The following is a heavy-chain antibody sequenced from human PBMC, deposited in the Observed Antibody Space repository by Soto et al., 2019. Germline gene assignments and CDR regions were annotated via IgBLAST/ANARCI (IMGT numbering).Heavy chain of an antibody. CDR2: IIPILGIA. D-gene: IGHD5-12*01. CDR1: GGTFSSYT. CDR3: AREMATTDDAFDI. V-gene: IGHV1-69*04. Sequence: GASVKVSCKASGGTFSSYTISWVRQAPGQGLEWMGRIIPILGIANYAQKFQGRVTITADKSTSTAYMELSSLRPEDTAVYYCAREMATTDDAFDIWGQGTMVTVSS. J-gene: IGHJ3*02.